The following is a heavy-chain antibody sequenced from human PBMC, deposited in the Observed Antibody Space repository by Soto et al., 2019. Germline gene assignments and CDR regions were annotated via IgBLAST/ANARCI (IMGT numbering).Heavy chain of an antibody. Sequence: PGDSLKITCEGSGYSFTTYWIGWVRQMPGKGLEWMGIIYPGDSDTKSSPSFQGQVTISSDKSISTAFLQWSSLKASDTAIYYCARGLGPRASSGFYFDYWGQGTLVTVSS. CDR3: ARGLGPRASSGFYFDY. J-gene: IGHJ4*02. D-gene: IGHD3-22*01. CDR2: IYPGDSDT. CDR1: GYSFTTYW. V-gene: IGHV5-51*01.